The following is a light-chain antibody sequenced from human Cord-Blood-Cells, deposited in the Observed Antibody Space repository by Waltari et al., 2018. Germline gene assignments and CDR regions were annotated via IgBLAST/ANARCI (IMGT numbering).Light chain of an antibody. Sequence: QSALTQPASVSGSPGQSITIPCTATSSDVGSYNLVSWYQQHPGKAPKLMIYEVSKRPSGVSSRFSGSKSGNTASLTISGLQAEDEADYYCCSYAGSSTFVVFGGGTKLTVL. CDR1: SSDVGSYNL. CDR2: EVS. J-gene: IGLJ2*01. V-gene: IGLV2-23*02. CDR3: CSYAGSSTFVV.